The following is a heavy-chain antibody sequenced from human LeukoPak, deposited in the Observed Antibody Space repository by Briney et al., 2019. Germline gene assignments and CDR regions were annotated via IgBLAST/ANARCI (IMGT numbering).Heavy chain of an antibody. D-gene: IGHD6-13*01. J-gene: IGHJ6*02. V-gene: IGHV4-61*01. CDR3: ARVWAAAATDYYGMDV. CDR1: GGSVSSGSYY. CDR2: IYYSGST. Sequence: SETLSLTCTVSGGSVSSGSYYWSWIRQPPGKGLEWIGYIYYSGSTNYNPSLKSRVTISVDTSKNQFSLKLSSVTAADTAVYYCARVWAAAATDYYGMDVWGQGTTVTVSS.